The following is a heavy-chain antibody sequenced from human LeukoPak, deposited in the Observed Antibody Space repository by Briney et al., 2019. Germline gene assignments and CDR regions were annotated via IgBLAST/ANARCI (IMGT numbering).Heavy chain of an antibody. Sequence: ASVKLSCKASGYTFTGYYMHWVRQAPAQGLEWMGLINPNSGGTNYAQKFQSRVTMTRDTSISTAYMELSRLRSDDTAVYYCATAHGYDSLTGYPWFDPWGQGTLVTVSS. CDR1: GYTFTGYY. V-gene: IGHV1-2*02. CDR2: INPNSGGT. CDR3: ATAHGYDSLTGYPWFDP. D-gene: IGHD3-9*01. J-gene: IGHJ5*02.